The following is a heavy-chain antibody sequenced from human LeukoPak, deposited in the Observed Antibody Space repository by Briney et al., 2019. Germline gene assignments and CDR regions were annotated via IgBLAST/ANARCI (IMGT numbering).Heavy chain of an antibody. J-gene: IGHJ5*02. Sequence: PSETLSLTCTVSGGSISSYYWSWIRQPPGKGLEWIGYIYYSGSTNYNPSLKSRVTISVDTSKNQFSLKLSSVTAADTAVYYCARALRRVGATVTTNWFDPWGQGTLVTVSS. CDR2: IYYSGST. CDR3: ARALRRVGATVTTNWFDP. V-gene: IGHV4-59*01. D-gene: IGHD4-17*01. CDR1: GGSISSYY.